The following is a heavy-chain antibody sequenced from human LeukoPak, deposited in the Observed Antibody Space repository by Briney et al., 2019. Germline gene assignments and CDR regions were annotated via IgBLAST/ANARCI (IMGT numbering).Heavy chain of an antibody. V-gene: IGHV4-31*03. Sequence: SETLSLTCTVSGGSVSSGGHYWSWIRQHPGKGLEWIGYIYYSGSTYYNPSLKSRITISVDTSKNQFSLKLSSVTAADTAVYYCARDYGEGSFDYWGQGTLVTVSS. D-gene: IGHD4-17*01. J-gene: IGHJ4*02. CDR1: GGSVSSGGHY. CDR2: IYYSGST. CDR3: ARDYGEGSFDY.